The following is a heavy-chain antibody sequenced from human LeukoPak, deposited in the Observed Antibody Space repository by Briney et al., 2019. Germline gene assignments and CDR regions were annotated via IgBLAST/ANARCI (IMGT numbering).Heavy chain of an antibody. CDR2: IKQDGSEK. J-gene: IGHJ3*02. CDR1: GFTFSSYW. V-gene: IGHV3-7*01. CDR3: ARDSPYSSSWDAFDI. D-gene: IGHD6-13*01. Sequence: TGGSLRPSCAASGFTFSSYWMSWVRQAPGKGLEWVANIKQDGSEKYYVDSVKGRFTISRDNAKNSLYLQMNSLRAEDTAVYYCARDSPYSSSWDAFDIRGQGTMVTVSS.